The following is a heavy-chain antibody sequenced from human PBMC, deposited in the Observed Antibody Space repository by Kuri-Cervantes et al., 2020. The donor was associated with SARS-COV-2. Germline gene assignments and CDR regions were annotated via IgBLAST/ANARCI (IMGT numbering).Heavy chain of an antibody. J-gene: IGHJ6*02. D-gene: IGHD2-8*01. V-gene: IGHV3-7*01. Sequence: GGSLRLSCAASGFTFSSYWMSWVRQAPGKGLEWVANIKQDGSEKNYVDSVKGRFTISRDNAKNSLYLQMNSLRAEDTAVYYCARWCNKMPWYYYGMDVWGQGTTVTVSS. CDR2: IKQDGSEK. CDR1: GFTFSSYW. CDR3: ARWCNKMPWYYYGMDV.